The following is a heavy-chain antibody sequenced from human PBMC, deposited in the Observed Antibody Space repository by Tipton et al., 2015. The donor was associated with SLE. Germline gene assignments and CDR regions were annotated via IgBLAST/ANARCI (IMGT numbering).Heavy chain of an antibody. J-gene: IGHJ3*02. CDR1: GGSISSYY. CDR3: ARDEGQLGRHAFGI. V-gene: IGHV4-59*01. CDR2: IYYSGST. Sequence: LRLSCTVSGGSISSYYWSWIRQPPGKGLEWIGYIYYSGSTNYNPSLKSRVTISVDTSKNQFSLKLSSVTAADTAVYYCARDEGQLGRHAFGIWGQGTMVTVSS. D-gene: IGHD6-6*01.